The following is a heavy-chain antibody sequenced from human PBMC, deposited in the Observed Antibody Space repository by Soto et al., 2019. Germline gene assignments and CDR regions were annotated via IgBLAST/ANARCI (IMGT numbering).Heavy chain of an antibody. Sequence: EVQLVESGGGLIQPGGSLRLSCAASGFTVSSNYMSWVRQAAGKGLEWVSVIYSGGSTYYADSVKGRFTISRDNSKNTLYLQMSSLRAEDTAVYYCARVRTVVVTSYYYGMDVWGQGTTVTVAS. V-gene: IGHV3-53*01. CDR2: IYSGGST. D-gene: IGHD2-21*02. J-gene: IGHJ6*02. CDR1: GFTVSSNY. CDR3: ARVRTVVVTSYYYGMDV.